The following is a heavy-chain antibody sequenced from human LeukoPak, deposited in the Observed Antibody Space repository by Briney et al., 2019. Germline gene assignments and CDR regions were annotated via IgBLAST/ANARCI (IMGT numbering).Heavy chain of an antibody. J-gene: IGHJ6*02. D-gene: IGHD2-15*01. CDR3: ARVVAATPEGYYYYYGMDV. CDR2: INPNSGGT. CDR1: GYTFTGYY. Sequence: GGSVKVSCKASGYTFTGYYMHWVRQAPGQGLEWMGWINPNSGGTNYAQKFQGRVTMTRDTSISTAYMELSRLRSDDTAVYYCARVVAATPEGYYYYYGMDVWGQRTTVTVSS. V-gene: IGHV1-2*02.